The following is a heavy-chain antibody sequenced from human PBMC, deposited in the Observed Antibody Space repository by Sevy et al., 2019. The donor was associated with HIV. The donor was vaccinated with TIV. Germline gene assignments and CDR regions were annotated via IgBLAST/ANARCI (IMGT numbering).Heavy chain of an antibody. D-gene: IGHD2-15*01. Sequence: GGSLRLSCAASGFTFSSYAMSWVRQAPGKGLEWVSAISGSGGSTYYADSVKGRFTISRDNSKNTLYLQMNSLRAEDTAVYYCAKGLGYCSGGSCYSGNYYYGMDVWGQGTTLTVSS. CDR3: AKGLGYCSGGSCYSGNYYYGMDV. CDR1: GFTFSSYA. V-gene: IGHV3-23*01. CDR2: ISGSGGST. J-gene: IGHJ6*02.